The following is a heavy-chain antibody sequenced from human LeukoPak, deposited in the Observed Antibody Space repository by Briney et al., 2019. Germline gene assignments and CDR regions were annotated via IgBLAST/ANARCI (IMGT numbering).Heavy chain of an antibody. D-gene: IGHD5/OR15-5a*01. CDR2: INWSGSSI. CDR1: GLTFDDYG. J-gene: IGHJ6*02. V-gene: IGHV3-9*01. Sequence: PGGSLRLSCAASGLTFDDYGMHWVRQAPGKGPEWVSGINWSGSSIGYADSVKGRYTISRDNAKNALYLQMNNLRVEDTAFYYCAKGRVSVSTVMDVWGLGTAVTVSS. CDR3: AKGRVSVSTVMDV.